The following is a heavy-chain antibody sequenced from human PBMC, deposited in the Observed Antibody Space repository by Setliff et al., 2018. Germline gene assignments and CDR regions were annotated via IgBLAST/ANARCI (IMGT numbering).Heavy chain of an antibody. CDR1: DYSISSGYY. J-gene: IGHJ3*02. Sequence: SETLSLTCAVSDYSISSGYYWGWIRQPPGKGLEWIGSVYYSGSTYYNPSLKSRVTISIDTSKNQFSLRLRSVTAADTAVYYCVRRVRGVDDAFDIWGQGTMVTVSS. V-gene: IGHV4-38-2*01. CDR2: VYYSGST. CDR3: VRRVRGVDDAFDI. D-gene: IGHD3-10*01.